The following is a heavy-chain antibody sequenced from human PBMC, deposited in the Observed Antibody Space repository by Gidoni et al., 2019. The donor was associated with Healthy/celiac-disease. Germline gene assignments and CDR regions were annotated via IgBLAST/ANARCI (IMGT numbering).Heavy chain of an antibody. CDR3: ARSGYSGYGYYFDY. V-gene: IGHV3-21*01. Sequence: EVQLVASGGGLVKPGGSLRLSCAASGFTFSSYSMNWVRQAPGKGLEWVSSISSSSSYIYYADSVKGRFTISRDNAKNSLYLQMNSLRAEDTAVYYCARSGYSGYGYYFDYWGQGTLVTVSS. CDR1: GFTFSSYS. J-gene: IGHJ4*02. CDR2: ISSSSSYI. D-gene: IGHD5-12*01.